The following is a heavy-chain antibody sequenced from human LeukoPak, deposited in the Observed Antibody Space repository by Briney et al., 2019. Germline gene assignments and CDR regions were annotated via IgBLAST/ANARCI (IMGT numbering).Heavy chain of an antibody. J-gene: IGHJ4*02. D-gene: IGHD3-10*01. Sequence: SETLSLTCAVSGDSITSHNWWSWVRPSPGKGLEWIGEIYHSGTTNYSPSLKSRVTISVDKSKNQLFLRLTSVTAADTAVYFCASCLFDYYYFDQWGQGTLVTVSS. CDR3: ASCLFDYYYFDQ. V-gene: IGHV4-4*02. CDR1: GDSITSHNW. CDR2: IYHSGTT.